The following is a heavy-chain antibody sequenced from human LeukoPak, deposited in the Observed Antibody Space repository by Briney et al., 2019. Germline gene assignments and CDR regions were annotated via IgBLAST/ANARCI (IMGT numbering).Heavy chain of an antibody. V-gene: IGHV3-11*04. J-gene: IGHJ3*02. D-gene: IGHD1-1*01. CDR3: ARDSWNVPGAFDI. CDR2: ISSSGSTI. Sequence: GGPQTLFCAASGFTFRDYDMSWPRHARGKGLEGVPYISSSGSTIYYADSVKGRFTISRDNAKDALYLQMNSLRAEDTGVYYCARDSWNVPGAFDIWGQGTMVNVSS. CDR1: GFTFRDYD.